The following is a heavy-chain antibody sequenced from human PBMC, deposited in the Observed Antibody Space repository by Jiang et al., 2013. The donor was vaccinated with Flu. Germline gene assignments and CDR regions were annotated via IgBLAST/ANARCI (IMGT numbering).Heavy chain of an antibody. D-gene: IGHD3-3*01. Sequence: SGSGLVKPSETLSLTCSVSGVSITGSYWSWIRQPPGQGLERIGYVYHSPELKIGMPNYNPSLKSRVTISVDTSMNQFSLNLVSVTTADTAVYFCARTTIFRGNTDYYGMDVWGQGTTVTVSS. V-gene: IGHV4-59*01. J-gene: IGHJ6*02. CDR3: ARTTIFRGNTDYYGMDV. CDR2: VYHSPELKIGMP. CDR1: GVSITGSY.